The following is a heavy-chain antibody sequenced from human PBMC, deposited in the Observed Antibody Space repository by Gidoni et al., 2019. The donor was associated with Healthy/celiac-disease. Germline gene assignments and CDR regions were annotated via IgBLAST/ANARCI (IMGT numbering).Heavy chain of an antibody. D-gene: IGHD3-3*01. CDR1: GFTFSSYA. J-gene: IGHJ6*02. Sequence: QVQLVESGGGVVQPGRSLRLSCAASGFTFSSYAMHWVRQAPGKGLEWVAVISYDGSNKYYADSVKGRFTISRDNSKNTLYLQMNSLRAEDTAVYYCARPSGYSYYYYYYGMDVWGQGTTVTVSS. CDR3: ARPSGYSYYYYYYGMDV. CDR2: ISYDGSNK. V-gene: IGHV3-30-3*01.